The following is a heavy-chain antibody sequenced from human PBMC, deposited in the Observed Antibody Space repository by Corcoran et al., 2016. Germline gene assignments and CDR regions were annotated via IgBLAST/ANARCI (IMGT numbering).Heavy chain of an antibody. D-gene: IGHD2-15*01. Sequence: QVQLVQSGAEVKKPGASVKVSCKASGYTFTSYYMHWVRQAPGQGLEWMGIINPIGGSTSYAQKCQGRVTMTRNTSTSTVYMELSRLRYEDTDGYYCARDKDPYCSGGSCYPEGAFDIWGQGTMVTVSS. CDR3: ARDKDPYCSGGSCYPEGAFDI. CDR2: INPIGGST. J-gene: IGHJ3*02. V-gene: IGHV1-46*01. CDR1: GYTFTSYY.